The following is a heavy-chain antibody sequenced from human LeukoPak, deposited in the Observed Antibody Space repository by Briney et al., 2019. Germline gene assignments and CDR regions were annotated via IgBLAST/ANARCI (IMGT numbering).Heavy chain of an antibody. V-gene: IGHV4-39*07. D-gene: IGHD1-14*01. Sequence: PSETLSLTCTVSGGSISNSFYYWGWIRQPPGKGLEWIGSIYHSGSTYYNPSLKSRVTISVDTSKNQFSLKLSSVTAADTAVYYCARGGKGPVSYYYYMDVWGKGTTVTVSS. CDR1: GGSISNSFYY. CDR2: IYHSGST. J-gene: IGHJ6*03. CDR3: ARGGKGPVSYYYYMDV.